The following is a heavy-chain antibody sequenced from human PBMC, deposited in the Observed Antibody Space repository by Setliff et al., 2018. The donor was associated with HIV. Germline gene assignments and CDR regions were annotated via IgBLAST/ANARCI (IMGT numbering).Heavy chain of an antibody. J-gene: IGHJ6*03. CDR1: RSTFNSHT. Sequence: SVKVSCKASRSTFNSHTINWVRQAPGQGLDWMGRIIPILGVANYAQRFQGKVTITADKSTSTAYMELTSLRFDDTAMFYCVRGVQSPPHYSYYYMDVWGEGTMVTVSS. CDR2: IIPILGVA. CDR3: VRGVQSPPHYSYYYMDV. D-gene: IGHD3-3*01. V-gene: IGHV1-69*02.